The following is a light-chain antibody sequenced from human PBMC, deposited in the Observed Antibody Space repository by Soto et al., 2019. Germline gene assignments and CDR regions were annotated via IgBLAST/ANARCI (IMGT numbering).Light chain of an antibody. CDR3: AAWDDSLNVPVYV. CDR1: SSNIGSNT. V-gene: IGLV1-44*01. J-gene: IGLJ1*01. Sequence: VLTQPPSASGTPGQRVTISCSGSSSNIGSNTVNWYQQLPGTAPKLLIYSNNQRPSGVPDQFSGSKSGTSASLAISGLQSEDEADFYCAAWDDSLNVPVYVFGTGTRSPS. CDR2: SNN.